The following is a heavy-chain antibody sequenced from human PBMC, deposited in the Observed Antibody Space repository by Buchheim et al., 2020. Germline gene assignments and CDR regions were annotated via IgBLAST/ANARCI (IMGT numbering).Heavy chain of an antibody. CDR2: ISNDGDNK. CDR3: ARDWKRRSGAVTSNLDY. V-gene: IGHV3-30-3*01. CDR1: GFTFGNYA. D-gene: IGHD1-1*01. Sequence: QVQLVESGGGVVQPGRSLRLSCAASGFTFGNYAMHWVRQAPGKGLEWVAVISNDGDNKYYVDSVKGRFTISRDNSRNTLYLQVNSLRGEDTAVYYCARDWKRRSGAVTSNLDYWGQGT. J-gene: IGHJ4*02.